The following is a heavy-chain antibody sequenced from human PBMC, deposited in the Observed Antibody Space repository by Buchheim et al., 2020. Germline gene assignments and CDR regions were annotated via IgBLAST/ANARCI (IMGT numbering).Heavy chain of an antibody. CDR1: GFTFSSHG. CDR3: AQGGGGGWYPADY. J-gene: IGHJ4*02. Sequence: QVQLVESGGGVVQPGRSLRLSCAASGFTFSSHGMHWVRQAPGKGLEWVAFIRYDGSNKYYADSVKGRFTISRDNSKNTLYLHMSSLRAEDTAVYYCAQGGGGGWYPADYWGQGTL. V-gene: IGHV3-30*02. D-gene: IGHD6-19*01. CDR2: IRYDGSNK.